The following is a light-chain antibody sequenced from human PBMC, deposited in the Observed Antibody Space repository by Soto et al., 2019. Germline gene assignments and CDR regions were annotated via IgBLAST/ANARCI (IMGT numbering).Light chain of an antibody. CDR2: SND. Sequence: QSVLTQPPSASGTPGQRVTISCSGSRSNIGSNTVNWYQQLPGTAPKLLIYSNDQRPSGVSDRFSGSKSGTSASLVISGPQSEDEADYYCAAWDGSLNVYVFGTGTKLTVL. V-gene: IGLV1-44*01. J-gene: IGLJ1*01. CDR3: AAWDGSLNVYV. CDR1: RSNIGSNT.